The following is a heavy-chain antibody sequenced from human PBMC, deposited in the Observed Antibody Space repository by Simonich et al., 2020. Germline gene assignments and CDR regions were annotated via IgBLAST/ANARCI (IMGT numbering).Heavy chain of an antibody. J-gene: IGHJ4*02. Sequence: QVQLVQSGAEVKKPGSSVKVSCKASGGTFGSYAISWVRQAPGQGLEWVGGLNPILGIANYATKFQGRVTITADKSTSTADMELSSLRSEDTAVYYCARTNTMRELDTMVRGVDYFDYWGQGTLVTVSS. CDR3: ARTNTMRELDTMVRGVDYFDY. CDR1: GGTFGSYA. D-gene: IGHD3-10*01. CDR2: LNPILGIA. V-gene: IGHV1-69*09.